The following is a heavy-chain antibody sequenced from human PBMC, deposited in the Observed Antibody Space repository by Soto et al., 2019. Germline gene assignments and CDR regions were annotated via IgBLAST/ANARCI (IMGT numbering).Heavy chain of an antibody. V-gene: IGHV3-33*01. CDR2: ISNDENIK. J-gene: IGHJ4*02. CDR3: ARGLRSVLDY. CDR1: GFTFRNFG. D-gene: IGHD6-6*01. Sequence: SLRLSCVASGFTFRNFGMHLFRQAPGKGLEWVAVISNDENIKQYADSVRGRFAIARDNSKNTLYLQVTSLRAEDTAIYYCARGLRSVLDYWGQGALVTVS.